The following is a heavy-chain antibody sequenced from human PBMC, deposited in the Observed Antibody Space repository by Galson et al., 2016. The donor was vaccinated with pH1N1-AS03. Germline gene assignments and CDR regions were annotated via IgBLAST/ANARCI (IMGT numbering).Heavy chain of an antibody. V-gene: IGHV1-69*04. J-gene: IGHJ6*02. CDR1: GGTFNSYA. D-gene: IGHD5-18*01. Sequence: SVKVSCKASGGTFNSYAISWVRQAPGQGLEWMGRIIPILAIANYAQRFQGRVTIIADKSTSTAYMELSSLRSEDTAVYYCARDVLPYSLGLDVWGQGTTVTVSS. CDR3: ARDVLPYSLGLDV. CDR2: IIPILAIA.